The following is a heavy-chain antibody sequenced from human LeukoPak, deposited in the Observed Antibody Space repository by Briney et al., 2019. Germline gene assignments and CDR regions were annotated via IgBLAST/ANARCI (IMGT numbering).Heavy chain of an antibody. Sequence: SQTLSLTCTLSGGSVSSSSYYWGWIRQPPGKGLEWFGSIYYSGSTYYNPSLKSRVTISVDTSKNQFSLKLSSVTAADAAVYYCARPWSDAFDIWGQGTMVTVSS. CDR3: ARPWSDAFDI. J-gene: IGHJ3*02. V-gene: IGHV4-39*01. CDR2: IYYSGST. CDR1: GGSVSSSSYY.